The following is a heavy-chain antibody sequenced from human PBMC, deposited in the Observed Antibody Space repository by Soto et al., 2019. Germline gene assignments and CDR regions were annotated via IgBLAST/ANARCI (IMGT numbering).Heavy chain of an antibody. Sequence: SETLSLTCTVSGGSISGYYRSWVRRPPGKGLEWIGYIYYSGSTNYNPALLSRVTISVDTSKSQFSLKLGSVIAADTAVYYCARMGKESSNRSFDYCGLGTLVTXSS. J-gene: IGHJ4*02. CDR1: GGSISGYY. CDR2: IYYSGST. V-gene: IGHV4-59*01. D-gene: IGHD7-27*01. CDR3: ARMGKESSNRSFDY.